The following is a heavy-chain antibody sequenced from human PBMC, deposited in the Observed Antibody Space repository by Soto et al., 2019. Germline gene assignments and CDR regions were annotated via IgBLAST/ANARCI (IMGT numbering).Heavy chain of an antibody. CDR3: STRAADYDFWSGYYSYYYYMDV. Sequence: SETLSLTCTVSGGSISSYYWSWIRQPPGKGLEWIGYIYYSGNTNYNPSLKSRVTISVDTSKNQFSLKLSSVTAADTAVYYCSTRAADYDFWSGYYSYYYYMDVWGKGTTVTVSS. J-gene: IGHJ6*03. CDR1: GGSISSYY. D-gene: IGHD3-3*01. CDR2: IYYSGNT. V-gene: IGHV4-59*08.